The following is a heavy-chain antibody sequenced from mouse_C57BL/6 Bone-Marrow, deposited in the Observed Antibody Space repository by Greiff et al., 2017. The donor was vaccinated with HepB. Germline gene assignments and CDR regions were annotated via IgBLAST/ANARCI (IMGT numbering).Heavy chain of an antibody. D-gene: IGHD2-3*01. CDR3: ARSIYDGYYGVFYAMDY. V-gene: IGHV5-15*01. J-gene: IGHJ4*01. Sequence: EVKLQESGGGLVQPGGSLKLSCAASGFTFSDYGMAWVRQAPRKGPEWVAFISNLAYSIYYADTVTGRFTISRENAKNTLYLEMSSLRSEDTAMYYCARSIYDGYYGVFYAMDYWGQGTSVTVSS. CDR1: GFTFSDYG. CDR2: ISNLAYSI.